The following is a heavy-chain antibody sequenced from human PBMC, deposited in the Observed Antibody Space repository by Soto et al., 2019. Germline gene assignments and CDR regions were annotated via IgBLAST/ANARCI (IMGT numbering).Heavy chain of an antibody. J-gene: IGHJ6*02. CDR1: GEALGSGQSY. D-gene: IGHD3-10*01. V-gene: IGHV4-61*01. CDR2: TFVTGAT. CDR3: ARGRSDSAGSSFGRRMDV. Sequence: QVQLQESGPGLVKSSETLSLICFVSGEALGSGQSYWNWIRQAPGKGLEWIGQTFVTGATKYSASPKSRVTMSGDTAKRQISLTLTFVTAADSGTYFCARGRSDSAGSSFGRRMDVWGQGTTVTVSS.